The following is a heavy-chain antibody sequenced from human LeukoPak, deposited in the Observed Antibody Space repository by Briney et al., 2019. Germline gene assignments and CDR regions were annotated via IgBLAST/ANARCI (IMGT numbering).Heavy chain of an antibody. CDR3: ARGVSGSGSYYFDY. Sequence: GGSLRLSCAASGFTFSSYSMNWVRQAPGKGLEWVSSISSSSSYIYYADSVKGRFTISRDNAKNSLYLQMYSLRAEDTAVYYCARGVSGSGSYYFDYWGQGTLVTVSS. D-gene: IGHD1-26*01. CDR1: GFTFSSYS. V-gene: IGHV3-21*01. CDR2: ISSSSSYI. J-gene: IGHJ4*02.